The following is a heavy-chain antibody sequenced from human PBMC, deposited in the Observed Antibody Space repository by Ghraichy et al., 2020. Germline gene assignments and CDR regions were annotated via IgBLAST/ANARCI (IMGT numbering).Heavy chain of an antibody. J-gene: IGHJ6*02. CDR1: GGTFSSYI. D-gene: IGHD3-10*01. Sequence: SVKVSCKASGGTFSSYIVRWVRQAPGEGLEWMGGITPIFRTTSYAQKYQDRVTITADEATSTVYMEMSRLRYEDTAVYYCARDRSYYADPAHGMDVWGQGTKVTVSS. CDR3: ARDRSYYADPAHGMDV. V-gene: IGHV1-69*13. CDR2: ITPIFRTT.